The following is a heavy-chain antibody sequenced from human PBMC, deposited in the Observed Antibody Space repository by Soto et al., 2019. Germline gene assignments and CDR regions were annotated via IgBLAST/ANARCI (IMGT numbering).Heavy chain of an antibody. D-gene: IGHD1-26*01. CDR1: GYSFTSYW. V-gene: IGHV5-51*01. J-gene: IGHJ3*02. Sequence: GESLKISCKGSGYSFTSYWIGWVRQMPGKGLEWVGIIYPGDSDTRYSPSFQGQVTISADKSISTAYLQWSSLKASDTAMYYCARSPTDSIVGAPGAFDIWGQGTMVTVSS. CDR3: ARSPTDSIVGAPGAFDI. CDR2: IYPGDSDT.